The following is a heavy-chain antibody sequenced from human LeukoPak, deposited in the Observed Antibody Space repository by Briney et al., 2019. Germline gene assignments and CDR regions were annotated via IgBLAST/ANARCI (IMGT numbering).Heavy chain of an antibody. CDR2: IYYSGST. CDR3: ARQGTTVVTPVDY. CDR1: GGSISSYY. V-gene: IGHV4-39*01. Sequence: PSETLSLTCTVSGGSISSYYWGWIRQPPGKGLEWIGSIYYSGSTYYNPSLKSRVTISVDTSKNQFSLKLSSVTAADTAVYYCARQGTTVVTPVDYWGQGTLVTVSS. J-gene: IGHJ4*02. D-gene: IGHD4-23*01.